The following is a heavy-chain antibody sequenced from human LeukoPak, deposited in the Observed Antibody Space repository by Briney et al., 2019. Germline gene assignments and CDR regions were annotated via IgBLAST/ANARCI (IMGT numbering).Heavy chain of an antibody. D-gene: IGHD1-14*01. CDR1: GLTFSSYW. V-gene: IGHV3-23*01. CDR3: AKATGYLL. J-gene: IGHJ4*02. CDR2: FSGSGGST. Sequence: GGSLRLSCAASGLTFSSYWMSWVRQAPGKGLEWVSGFSGSGGSTYYADSVKGRFTISRDNSKNTLYLQMNSLRVEDTAVYYCAKATGYLLWGQGTLVTVSS.